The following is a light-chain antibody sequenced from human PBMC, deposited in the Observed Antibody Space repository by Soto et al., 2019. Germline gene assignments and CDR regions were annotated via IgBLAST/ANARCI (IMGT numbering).Light chain of an antibody. CDR3: QQYNSYSRT. V-gene: IGKV1-5*01. Sequence: DIQMTQSPSTLSASVGDRVTITCRASQSISSWLAWYQQKPGKAPKLLIYDASSLESGVPSRFNGSGPGTEFTLTISSLQPDDFATYYCQQYNSYSRTFGQGTKVDIK. J-gene: IGKJ1*01. CDR1: QSISSW. CDR2: DAS.